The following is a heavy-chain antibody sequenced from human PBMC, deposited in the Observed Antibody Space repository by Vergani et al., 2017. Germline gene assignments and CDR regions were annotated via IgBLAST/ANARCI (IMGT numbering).Heavy chain of an antibody. CDR3: ANFGPFGPKWINY. D-gene: IGHD2-2*03. CDR2: SSGSGGST. CDR1: GFPFSSYA. Sequence: EVQLLESGGGVVQPGGSLRLPCAASGFPFSSYAMSWVRQAPGKGLEWVTASSGSGGSTYYADSVKGRFTISRCNSKNTLYLQMNSLRAEDTAVYYCANFGPFGPKWINYWGQGTLVTVSS. J-gene: IGHJ4*02. V-gene: IGHV3-23*01.